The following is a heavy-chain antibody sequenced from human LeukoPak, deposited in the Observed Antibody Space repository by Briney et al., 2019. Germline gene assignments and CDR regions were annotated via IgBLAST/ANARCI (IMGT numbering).Heavy chain of an antibody. CDR1: LYTFTGYF. V-gene: IGHV1-2*02. CDR2: INPNSGGT. CDR3: ARRGGIGSGWTINYYYYGMDV. J-gene: IGHJ6*02. Sequence: SSVKVSCKPSLYTFTGYFMHWVRQAPGQGVEWMGWINPNSGGTNYAQKFQGRVTMTRDTSISTAYMELSRLTSDDTAVYYCARRGGIGSGWTINYYYYGMDVWGQGTTVTVSS. D-gene: IGHD6-19*01.